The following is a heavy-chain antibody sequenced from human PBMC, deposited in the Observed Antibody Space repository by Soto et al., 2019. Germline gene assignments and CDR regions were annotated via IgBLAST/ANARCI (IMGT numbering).Heavy chain of an antibody. Sequence: GGSLRLSCAASGFTFSSYGMHWVRQAPGKGLEWVAVIWYDGSNKYYADSVKGRFTISRDNSKNTLYLQMNSLRAEDTAVYYCARENLDSSSWYYYYYYMDVWGKGTTVTVSS. V-gene: IGHV3-33*01. CDR1: GFTFSSYG. CDR2: IWYDGSNK. CDR3: ARENLDSSSWYYYYYYMDV. J-gene: IGHJ6*03. D-gene: IGHD6-13*01.